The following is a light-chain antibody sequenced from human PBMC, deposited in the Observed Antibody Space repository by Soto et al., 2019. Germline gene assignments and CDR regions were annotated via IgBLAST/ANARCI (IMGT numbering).Light chain of an antibody. J-gene: IGLJ2*01. V-gene: IGLV2-14*01. CDR2: DVT. Sequence: QSALTQPASVSGSPGQSITISCTGTSSDVGGYHYVSWYQQHPGKAPKVMIYDVTDRPSGVSNRFSGSKSGDTASLTISGLQAEDGADYYCSSYTSSTTLVFGGGTKLTVL. CDR3: SSYTSSTTLV. CDR1: SSDVGGYHY.